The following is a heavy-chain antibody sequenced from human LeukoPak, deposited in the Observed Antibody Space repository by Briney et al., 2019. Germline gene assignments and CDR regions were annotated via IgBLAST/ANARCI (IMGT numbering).Heavy chain of an antibody. CDR3: AVCHWHSSGCRNDY. CDR2: ISGNGGGI. Sequence: GGSLRLSCAASGFTFSDNYMTWVRQAPGKWLEWLSYISGNGGGIQYADSVKGRFTISRDNSKNTLYLQMNSLRAEDTAVYYCAVCHWHSSGCRNDYWGQGTLVTVSS. V-gene: IGHV3-23*01. D-gene: IGHD6-19*01. J-gene: IGHJ4*02. CDR1: GFTFSDNY.